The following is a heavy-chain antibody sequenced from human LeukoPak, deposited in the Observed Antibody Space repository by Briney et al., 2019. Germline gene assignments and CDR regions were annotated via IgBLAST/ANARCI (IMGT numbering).Heavy chain of an antibody. CDR2: ISSSGSTI. J-gene: IGHJ4*02. CDR1: GFTFSSYE. D-gene: IGHD2-21*02. Sequence: GGSLRLSCAASGFTFSSYEMNWVRQAPGKGLEWVSYISSSGSTIYYADSVKGRFTISRDNSKNTLYLQMNSLRAEDTAVYYCAKTFGHCGGDCYFDYWGQGTLVTVSS. CDR3: AKTFGHCGGDCYFDY. V-gene: IGHV3-48*03.